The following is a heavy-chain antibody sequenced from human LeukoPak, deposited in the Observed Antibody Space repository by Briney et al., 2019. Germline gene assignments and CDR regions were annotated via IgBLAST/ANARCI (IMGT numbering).Heavy chain of an antibody. V-gene: IGHV1-69*13. CDR3: ASDLYCSGGSCYPSY. D-gene: IGHD2-15*01. J-gene: IGHJ4*02. CDR1: GGTLSSYA. Sequence: ASVKVSCKASGGTLSSYAISWVRQAPGQGLEWMGGIIPIFGTANYAQKFQGRVTITADESTSTAYMELSSLRSEDTAVYYCASDLYCSGGSCYPSYWGQGTLVTVSS. CDR2: IIPIFGTA.